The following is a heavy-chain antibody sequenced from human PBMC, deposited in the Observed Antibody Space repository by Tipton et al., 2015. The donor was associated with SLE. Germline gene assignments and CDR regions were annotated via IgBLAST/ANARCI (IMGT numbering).Heavy chain of an antibody. CDR2: IYYSGST. CDR3: ARDPIGSQWLVESYFDY. J-gene: IGHJ4*02. Sequence: TLSLTCTVSGGSISSTSYYWGWIRQPPGEGLEWIGSIYYSGSTYYDPSLESRVTISVDTSKNQFSLKLSSVTAADTAVYYCARDPIGSQWLVESYFDYWGQGTLVTVSS. CDR1: GGSISSTSYY. D-gene: IGHD6-19*01. V-gene: IGHV4-39*07.